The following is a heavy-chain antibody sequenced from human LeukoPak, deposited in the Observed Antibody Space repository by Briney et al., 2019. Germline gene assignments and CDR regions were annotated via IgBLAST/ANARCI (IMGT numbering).Heavy chain of an antibody. Sequence: ASVKVSCKASGYSFTGSAMNWVRQAPGQGLEWMGWINTNTGNPTYVQGFTGRFVFSLDTSVSTAYLQISSLKAEDTAVYYCARDIEGATMGYWGQGTLVTVSS. D-gene: IGHD1-26*01. CDR2: INTNTGNP. V-gene: IGHV7-4-1*02. J-gene: IGHJ4*02. CDR1: GYSFTGSA. CDR3: ARDIEGATMGY.